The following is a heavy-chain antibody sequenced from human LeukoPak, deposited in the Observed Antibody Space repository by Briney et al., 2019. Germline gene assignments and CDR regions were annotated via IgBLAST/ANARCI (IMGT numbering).Heavy chain of an antibody. V-gene: IGHV4-38-2*02. CDR1: GYSLSSGYY. CDR2: INHSGST. D-gene: IGHD3-10*01. CDR3: ARHASPLWFGDLHIFIYAFDI. J-gene: IGHJ3*02. Sequence: SETLSLTFTVSGYSLSSGYYWSWIRQSPVKGLEWIGQINHSGSTNYNPSLKSRVTISVDTSKKQFSLKLSSVTAADTAVYFCARHASPLWFGDLHIFIYAFDIWGQGTMVTVSS.